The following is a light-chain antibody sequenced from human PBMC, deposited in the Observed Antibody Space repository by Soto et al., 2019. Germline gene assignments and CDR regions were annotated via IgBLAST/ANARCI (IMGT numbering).Light chain of an antibody. CDR1: QSISSW. CDR3: QQYTNTNNPWM. Sequence: DIQMTQSPSTLSASVGDRVTLTCRAIQSISSWLAWYRQKPGKAPKLLIYHASSLESGVPSRFSGSGSGTEFTLTISSLQADDFATYYCQQYTNTNNPWMFGQGTKVDIK. CDR2: HAS. V-gene: IGKV1-5*01. J-gene: IGKJ1*01.